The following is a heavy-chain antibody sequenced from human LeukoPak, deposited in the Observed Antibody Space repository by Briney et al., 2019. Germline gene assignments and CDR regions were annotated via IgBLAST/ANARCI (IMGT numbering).Heavy chain of an antibody. CDR2: ISAYNGNT. D-gene: IGHD3-22*01. J-gene: IGHJ4*02. Sequence: ASVKVSCTASGYTFTSYGISWVRQAPGQGLEWMGWISAYNGNTNYAQKLQGRVTMTTDTSTSTAYMELRSLRSDDTAVYYCARDPSFDYDSSGCFDYWGQGTLVTVSS. V-gene: IGHV1-18*01. CDR1: GYTFTSYG. CDR3: ARDPSFDYDSSGCFDY.